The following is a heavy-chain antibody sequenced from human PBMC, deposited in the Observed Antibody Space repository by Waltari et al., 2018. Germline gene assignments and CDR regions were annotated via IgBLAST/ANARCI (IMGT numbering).Heavy chain of an antibody. CDR1: GYPFTDYY. CDR2: VDPEDGET. CDR3: ATALGDRSSASRAFDI. D-gene: IGHD3-10*01. J-gene: IGHJ3*02. V-gene: IGHV1-69-2*01. Sequence: EVQLLQSGTELKKPGTTVKISCQVSGYPFTDYYIHWVQQAPGKGPHWMGLVDPEDGETRYAEKFQGRVTITADTSTDTAYMELSSLRSEDTAVYYCATALGDRSSASRAFDIWGLGTMITVSS.